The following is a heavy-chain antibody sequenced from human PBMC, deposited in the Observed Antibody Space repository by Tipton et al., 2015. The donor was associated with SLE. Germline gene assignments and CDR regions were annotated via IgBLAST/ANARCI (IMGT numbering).Heavy chain of an antibody. CDR1: GGSISSYY. Sequence: TLSLTCTVSGGSISSYYWSWIRQPPGKGLEWIGYIYYSGSTNYNPSLKSRVTISVDTSKNQFSLKLSSVTAADTAVYYCAREISPGGYYYYYMDVWGKGTTVTVSS. CDR2: IYYSGST. CDR3: AREISPGGYYYYYMDV. V-gene: IGHV4-59*01. J-gene: IGHJ6*03. D-gene: IGHD3-3*02.